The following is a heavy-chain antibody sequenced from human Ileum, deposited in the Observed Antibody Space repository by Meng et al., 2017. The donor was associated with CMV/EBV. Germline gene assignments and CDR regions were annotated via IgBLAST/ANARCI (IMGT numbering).Heavy chain of an antibody. CDR3: ARDPNSGWHIDY. CDR2: IYYSGTT. J-gene: IGHJ4*02. V-gene: IGHV4-39*07. D-gene: IGHD6-19*01. Sequence: VAGPGVVRPSGPLLRPCTVSGGAIGNGTDYWGWIRQPPGKGLGWIGNIYYSGTTYHNPSLKSRVTISGDTSKNQFSLKLSPVTAADTAVYYCARDPNSGWHIDYWGQGTLVTVSS. CDR1: GGAIGNGTDY.